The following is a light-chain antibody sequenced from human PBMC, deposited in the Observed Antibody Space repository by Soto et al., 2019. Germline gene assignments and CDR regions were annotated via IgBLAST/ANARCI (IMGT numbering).Light chain of an antibody. CDR2: DAS. Sequence: EIVLTQSPATLSLSPGERATLSCRASQSVDSYLVWYQQKPGQAPRLLIYDASKRATGIPVRFRGSGSGADFTLTISSLEPEDFALYYCQQRSNWPLTFGGGTKVEIK. V-gene: IGKV3-11*01. CDR3: QQRSNWPLT. CDR1: QSVDSY. J-gene: IGKJ4*01.